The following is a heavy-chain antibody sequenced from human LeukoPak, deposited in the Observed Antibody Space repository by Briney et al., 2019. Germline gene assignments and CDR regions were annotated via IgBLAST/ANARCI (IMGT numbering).Heavy chain of an antibody. V-gene: IGHV1-46*01. Sequence: GASVRVSCKASGYTFSSYYMNWVRQAPGQGLEWMGIINPSRGSTSYAQQFQGRVTMTRDTSTNTVYTELSSLRSEDTAVYYCASGSYYYDSSGLDYWGQGTLVTVSS. J-gene: IGHJ4*02. D-gene: IGHD3-22*01. CDR3: ASGSYYYDSSGLDY. CDR1: GYTFSSYY. CDR2: INPSRGST.